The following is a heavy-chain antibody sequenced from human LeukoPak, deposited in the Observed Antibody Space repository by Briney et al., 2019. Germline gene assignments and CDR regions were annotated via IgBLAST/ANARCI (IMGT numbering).Heavy chain of an antibody. CDR3: ARVAVAGIFDY. D-gene: IGHD6-19*01. J-gene: IGHJ4*02. CDR1: GYSISSGYY. Sequence: SETLSLTCTVSGYSISSGYYWGWIRQPPGKGLEWIGSIYHSGSTYYNPSLKSRVTISVDTSKNQFSLKLSSVTAADTAVYYCARVAVAGIFDYWGQGTLVTVSS. CDR2: IYHSGST. V-gene: IGHV4-38-2*02.